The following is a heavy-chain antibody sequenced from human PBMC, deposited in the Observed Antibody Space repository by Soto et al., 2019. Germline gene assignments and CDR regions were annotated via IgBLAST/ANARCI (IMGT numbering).Heavy chain of an antibody. V-gene: IGHV2-5*02. Sequence: QITLKESGPTLVKPTQTLTLTCSFSGFSLSTSGVGVGWIRQPPGKALEWLALIYWDDDKRYSPSLKSRLTITNDTSKKQVVLIMTNMDPVDTATYYCTHRRPWTSNWNSGWFDPWGQGTLVTVSS. D-gene: IGHD1-20*01. CDR3: THRRPWTSNWNSGWFDP. CDR1: GFSLSTSGVG. J-gene: IGHJ5*02. CDR2: IYWDDDK.